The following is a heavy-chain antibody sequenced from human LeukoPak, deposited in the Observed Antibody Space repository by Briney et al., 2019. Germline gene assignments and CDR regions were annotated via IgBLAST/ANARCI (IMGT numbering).Heavy chain of an antibody. CDR2: ISAYNGNT. D-gene: IGHD6-13*01. Sequence: ASVKVSCKASGYTFTSYGISWVRQAPGQGLEWMGWISAYNGNTNYAQKLQGRVTMTTDTSTSTAYMELRSLRSDDTAVYYCARVRGDSSSWFYYYYYMDVWGKGTTVTVSS. CDR3: ARVRGDSSSWFYYYYYMDV. V-gene: IGHV1-18*01. CDR1: GYTFTSYG. J-gene: IGHJ6*03.